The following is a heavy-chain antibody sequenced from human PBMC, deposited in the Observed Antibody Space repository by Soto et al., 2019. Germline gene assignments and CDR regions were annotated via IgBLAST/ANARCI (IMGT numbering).Heavy chain of an antibody. CDR2: IIPIFGTA. Sequence: GASVKVSCKASGGTFSSYAISWVRQAPGQGLEWMGGIIPIFGTANYAQKFQGRVTITADESTSTAYMELSSLRSEDTAVYYCASPGGVALELLSYGMDVWGQGTTGTVSS. CDR1: GGTFSSYA. D-gene: IGHD1-7*01. J-gene: IGHJ6*02. V-gene: IGHV1-69*13. CDR3: ASPGGVALELLSYGMDV.